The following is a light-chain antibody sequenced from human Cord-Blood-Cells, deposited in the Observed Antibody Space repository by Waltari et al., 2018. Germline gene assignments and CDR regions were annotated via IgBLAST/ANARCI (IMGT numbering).Light chain of an antibody. CDR3: NSRDSSGNHYV. Sequence: SSELTHHPAVHVALGQTVRITCQGDSIRSYSASRYQQKPGQAPVLVIYGKTNRPSGIPDRFSGSSSGNTASLTITGAQAEDEADYYCNSRDSSGNHYVFGTGTKVTVL. V-gene: IGLV3-19*01. CDR2: GKT. CDR1: SIRSYS. J-gene: IGLJ1*01.